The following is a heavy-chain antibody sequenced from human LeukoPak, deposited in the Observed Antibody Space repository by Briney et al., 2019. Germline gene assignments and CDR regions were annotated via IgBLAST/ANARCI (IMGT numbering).Heavy chain of an antibody. V-gene: IGHV1-69*13. D-gene: IGHD4-11*01. Sequence: GASVKVSCKASGGTFSSYAISWVRQAPGQGLEWMGGIIPIFGTANYAQKFQGRVTITADESTSTVYMELSSLRSEDTAVYYCARRGTTVTTEYFDYWGQGTLVTVSS. CDR3: ARRGTTVTTEYFDY. CDR1: GGTFSSYA. J-gene: IGHJ4*02. CDR2: IIPIFGTA.